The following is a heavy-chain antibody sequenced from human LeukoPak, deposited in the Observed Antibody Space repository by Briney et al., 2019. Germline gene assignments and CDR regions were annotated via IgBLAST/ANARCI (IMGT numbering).Heavy chain of an antibody. CDR3: SRGREPYAFDF. Sequence: SETLSLTCTVSGGSISSGGYYWSWIRQHPGKGLEWIGYIYYSGSTYYNPSLKSRVPISVDTSKNKFSLKLSSVTAADTAVYYCSRGREPYAFDFWGQGTMVTVSS. CDR1: GGSISSGGYY. J-gene: IGHJ3*01. D-gene: IGHD1-26*01. CDR2: IYYSGST. V-gene: IGHV4-31*03.